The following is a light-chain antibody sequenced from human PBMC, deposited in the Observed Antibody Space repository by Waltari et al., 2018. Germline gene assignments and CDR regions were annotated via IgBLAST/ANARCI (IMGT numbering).Light chain of an antibody. CDR2: RNK. Sequence: QSVLTQPPSASGTPGQRVTISCSGSSSNIGSNYVYWYQQLPGTAPKLLIYRNKQRPAGGPDRFSGSKSCTSASLAISGLRSEDEADYYCAAWDDSLSGWVFGGGTKLTVL. CDR3: AAWDDSLSGWV. V-gene: IGLV1-47*01. CDR1: SSNIGSNY. J-gene: IGLJ3*02.